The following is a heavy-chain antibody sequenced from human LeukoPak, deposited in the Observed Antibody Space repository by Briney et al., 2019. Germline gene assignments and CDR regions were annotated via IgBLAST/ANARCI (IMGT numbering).Heavy chain of an antibody. CDR1: GFTFSSYG. D-gene: IGHD2-21*02. CDR3: ANLLSGDSNFDY. Sequence: GGSLRLSCAASGFTFSSYGMHWVRQAPGKGLEWVAVISYDGSNKYYADSVKGRFTISRDNSKNTLYLQMNSLRAVDTAVYYCANLLSGDSNFDYWGQGTLVTVSS. CDR2: ISYDGSNK. J-gene: IGHJ4*02. V-gene: IGHV3-30*18.